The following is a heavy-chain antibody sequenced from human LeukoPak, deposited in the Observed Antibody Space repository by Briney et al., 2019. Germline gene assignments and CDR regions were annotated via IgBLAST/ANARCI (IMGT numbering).Heavy chain of an antibody. CDR1: GFTFSSYA. V-gene: IGHV3-23*01. Sequence: GGSLRLSFAASGFTFSSYAMSWGRQAPGKGLEWGPAISGSGGSTYYADSVKGRFTTSRDTSKNTLYLQMNSLRAEDTAVYYCAREPAAQQCLDYWGQGTLVTVSS. CDR2: ISGSGGST. CDR3: AREPAAQQCLDY. D-gene: IGHD2-2*01. J-gene: IGHJ4*02.